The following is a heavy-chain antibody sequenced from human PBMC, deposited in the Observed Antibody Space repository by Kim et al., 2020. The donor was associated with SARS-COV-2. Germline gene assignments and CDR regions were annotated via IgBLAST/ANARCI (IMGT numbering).Heavy chain of an antibody. J-gene: IGHJ5*02. Sequence: SVKVSCKASGGTFSSYAISWVRQAPGQGLEWMGGIIPIFGTANYAQKFQGRVTITADESTSTAYMELSSLRSEDTAVYYCAREITMVRGVTWFDPWGQGTLVTVSS. D-gene: IGHD3-10*01. CDR3: AREITMVRGVTWFDP. CDR2: IIPIFGTA. CDR1: GGTFSSYA. V-gene: IGHV1-69*13.